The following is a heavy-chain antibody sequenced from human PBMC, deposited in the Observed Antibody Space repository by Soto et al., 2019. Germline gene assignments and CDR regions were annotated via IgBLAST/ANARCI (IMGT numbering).Heavy chain of an antibody. Sequence: ASVKVSCKASGGTFSSYAISWVRQAPGQGLEWMGGIIPIFGTANYAQKFQGRVTITADESTSTAYMELSSLRSEDTAVYYCARARGAAALRDFDYWGQGTLVTVSS. CDR3: ARARGAAALRDFDY. J-gene: IGHJ4*02. CDR2: IIPIFGTA. CDR1: GGTFSSYA. D-gene: IGHD6-13*01. V-gene: IGHV1-69*13.